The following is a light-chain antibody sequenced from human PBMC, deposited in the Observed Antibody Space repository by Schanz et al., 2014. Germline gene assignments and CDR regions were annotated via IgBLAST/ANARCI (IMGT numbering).Light chain of an antibody. CDR1: QTVNVN. V-gene: IGKV3-15*01. CDR2: GAS. J-gene: IGKJ1*01. Sequence: EIVLTQSPGTLSLSPGERATLSCRASQTVNVNSLAWYQQKPGQAPRVLIYGASTRAAGIPARFSGSGSGTEFTLAVSSLQSEDFAIYYCQQYRNWPWTFGQGTKVEIK. CDR3: QQYRNWPWT.